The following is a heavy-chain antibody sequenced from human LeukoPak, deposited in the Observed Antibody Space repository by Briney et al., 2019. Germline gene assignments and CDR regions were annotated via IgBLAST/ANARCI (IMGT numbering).Heavy chain of an antibody. J-gene: IGHJ4*02. V-gene: IGHV4-4*07. CDR1: GGSISSYY. CDR2: IYTSGST. CDR3: ARVRYYYDSSGYYYGGPEYYFDY. Sequence: SETLSLTCTVSGGSISSYYWSWIRQPAGKGLEWIGRIYTSGSTNYNPSLKSRVTMSVDTSKNQFSLKLGSVTAADTAVYYCARVRYYYDSSGYYYGGPEYYFDYWGQGTLVTVSS. D-gene: IGHD3-22*01.